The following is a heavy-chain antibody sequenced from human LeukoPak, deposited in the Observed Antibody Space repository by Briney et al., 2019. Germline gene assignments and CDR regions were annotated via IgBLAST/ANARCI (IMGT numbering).Heavy chain of an antibody. Sequence: SETLSLTCTVSGGSISSGGYYWSWIRQHPGKGLEWIGYIYYSGSTYYNPSLKSRVTISVDTSKNQFSLKLSSVTAADTAVYYCARRAVTTLDYWGQGTLVTVSS. V-gene: IGHV4-31*03. J-gene: IGHJ4*02. CDR2: IYYSGST. CDR3: ARRAVTTLDY. CDR1: GGSISSGGYY. D-gene: IGHD4-17*01.